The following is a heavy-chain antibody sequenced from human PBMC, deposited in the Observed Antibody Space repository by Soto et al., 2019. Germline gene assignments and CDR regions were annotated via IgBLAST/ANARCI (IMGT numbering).Heavy chain of an antibody. V-gene: IGHV2-5*02. CDR3: AHAYGGRSLY. CDR2: IYWDDSK. Sequence: QITLKESGPTLVKPTQTLTLTCTFSGFSLTTDRVGVGWIRQPPGEALEWLAVIYWDDSKTYRPSLESRLTITKDTSKNQLALTMTNMDSLDTATYYSAHAYGGRSLYWCQGTLVTVSS. J-gene: IGHJ4*02. D-gene: IGHD1-26*01. CDR1: GFSLTTDRVG.